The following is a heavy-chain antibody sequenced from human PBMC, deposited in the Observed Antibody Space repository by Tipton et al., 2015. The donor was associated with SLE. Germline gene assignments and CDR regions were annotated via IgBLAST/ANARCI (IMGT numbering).Heavy chain of an antibody. V-gene: IGHV3-7*01. CDR2: IKEDGSER. CDR1: GFTFTRYS. J-gene: IGHJ4*02. CDR3: AKDAPEETDS. Sequence: SLRLSCEVSGFTFTRYSMNWVRQAPGKGLEWVANIKEDGSERYFVDSVKGRLTISRDDSKNTVYLQMNSLRPEDTAVYYCAKDAPEETDSWGQGTLVTVSS.